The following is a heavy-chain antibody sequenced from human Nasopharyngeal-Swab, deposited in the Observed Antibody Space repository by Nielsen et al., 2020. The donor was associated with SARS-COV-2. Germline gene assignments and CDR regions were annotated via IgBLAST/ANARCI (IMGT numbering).Heavy chain of an antibody. CDR3: AKDEGGWYTSGWYYFDY. D-gene: IGHD6-19*01. J-gene: IGHJ4*02. V-gene: IGHV3-23*01. CDR2: FSGSSGKT. CDR1: GFSFSSYS. Sequence: GGSLRLSCAASGFSFSSYSMSWFLQPPGKGLEWVSSFSGSSGKTYYADYVKGRFTISRDTSKNTLYLQMNTLRADDTAVYYCAKDEGGWYTSGWYYFDYWGQGTLVTVSS.